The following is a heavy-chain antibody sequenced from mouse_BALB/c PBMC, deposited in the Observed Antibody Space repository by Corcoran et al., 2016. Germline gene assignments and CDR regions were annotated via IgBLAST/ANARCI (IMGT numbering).Heavy chain of an antibody. J-gene: IGHJ2*01. CDR2: INTYTGEP. Sequence: QIQLVQSGPELKKPGETVKISCKASGYTFTNYGMNGVKQAPGKGLKWMGWINTYTGEPTYADDFKGRFAFSLETSASTAYLQINNLKNEDTATYFCARWGGNYYFDYWGQGTTLTVSS. CDR3: ARWGGNYYFDY. CDR1: GYTFTNYG. D-gene: IGHD2-1*01. V-gene: IGHV9-3-1*01.